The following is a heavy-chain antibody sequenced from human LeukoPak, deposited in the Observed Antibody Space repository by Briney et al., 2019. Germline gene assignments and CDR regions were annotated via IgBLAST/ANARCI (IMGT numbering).Heavy chain of an antibody. CDR2: TYYSGST. Sequence: SETLSLTCTVSGGSISSYYWSWIRQPPGKGLEWIGYTYYSGSTNYNPSLKSRVTISVDTSKNQFSLKLSSVTAADTAVYYCAREPRSGSTPWYFDLWGRGTLVTVSS. D-gene: IGHD6-13*01. V-gene: IGHV4-59*01. CDR1: GGSISSYY. J-gene: IGHJ2*01. CDR3: AREPRSGSTPWYFDL.